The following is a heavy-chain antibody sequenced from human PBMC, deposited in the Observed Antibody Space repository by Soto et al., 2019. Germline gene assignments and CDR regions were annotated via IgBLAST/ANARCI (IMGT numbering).Heavy chain of an antibody. CDR3: AKSGPTNYFDY. J-gene: IGHJ4*02. Sequence: GGSMRLSCAASGFTFSTYAMNWVRQAQGKGLEWVSGLSGGGAFTYYADSVKVRFTISRDDSKNTLYLQMNSLRVDDTAVYYCAKSGPTNYFDYWGQGALVTVSS. CDR1: GFTFSTYA. CDR2: LSGGGAFT. V-gene: IGHV3-23*01.